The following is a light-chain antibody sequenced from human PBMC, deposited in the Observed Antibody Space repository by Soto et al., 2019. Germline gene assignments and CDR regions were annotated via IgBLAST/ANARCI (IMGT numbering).Light chain of an antibody. CDR1: QGIYTY. CDR3: QQLESYPYT. J-gene: IGKJ2*01. Sequence: DIQLTQSPSFLSASVGDRVTITCRASQGIYTYLDWYQQNPGKAPKLLIYGASTLHSGVPSRFSGSGSGTEFTLTINSLQPEDFATYYCQQLESYPYTFGQGTKLEIK. CDR2: GAS. V-gene: IGKV1-9*01.